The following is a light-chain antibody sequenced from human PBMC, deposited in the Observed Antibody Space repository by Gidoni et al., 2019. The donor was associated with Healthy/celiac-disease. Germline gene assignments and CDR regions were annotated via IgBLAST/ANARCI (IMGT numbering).Light chain of an antibody. CDR1: QSVSSY. V-gene: IGKV3-11*01. CDR2: DAS. Sequence: EIVLTQSPATLSLSPGERATLSCRASQSVSSYLAWHQQKPGQAPRLLIYDASNRATSIPARFSGSGSGTDFTLTISSLEPEDFAVYYCQQRSNWPPALTFGGGTKVEIK. CDR3: QQRSNWPPALT. J-gene: IGKJ4*01.